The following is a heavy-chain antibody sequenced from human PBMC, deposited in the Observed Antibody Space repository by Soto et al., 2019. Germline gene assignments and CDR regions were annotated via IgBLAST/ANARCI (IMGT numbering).Heavy chain of an antibody. CDR3: AGDWDRGGGSYRGKCDL. Sequence: QVQLVESGGGVVQPGRSLRLSCAASGFALTPYAMHWVRQAPGKGLEWVAIISYDGSYKSYGDSVKGRFTISRDNTENSLYLQMDTLRAEDTAVYYCAGDWDRGGGSYRGKCDLWGRGTLVTVSS. CDR1: GFALTPYA. V-gene: IGHV3-30-3*01. CDR2: ISYDGSYK. D-gene: IGHD1-26*01. J-gene: IGHJ2*01.